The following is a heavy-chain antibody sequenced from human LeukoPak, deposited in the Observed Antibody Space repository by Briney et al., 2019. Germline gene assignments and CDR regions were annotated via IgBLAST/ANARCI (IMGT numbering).Heavy chain of an antibody. V-gene: IGHV4-38-2*02. CDR2: IYHSGST. CDR1: GYSISSGYY. D-gene: IGHD3-22*01. CDR3: ARDWYDSSGYNWFDP. Sequence: SETLSLTCTVSGYSISSGYYWGWIRQPPGKGLEWIGSIYHSGSTYYNPSLKSRVTISVDTPKNQFSLKLSSVTAADTAVYYCARDWYDSSGYNWFDPWGQGTLVTVSS. J-gene: IGHJ5*02.